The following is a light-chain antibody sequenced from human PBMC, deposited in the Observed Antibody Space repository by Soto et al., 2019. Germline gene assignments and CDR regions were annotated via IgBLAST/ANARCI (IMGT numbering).Light chain of an antibody. V-gene: IGLV1-47*01. CDR1: RSNIGSNY. Sequence: QSVLTQPPSASGTPGQRVTISCSGSRSNIGSNYVYWYQQLPGTAPKLLIYRNNQRPSGVPDRFSGSKSGTSASLAISGLRSEDEADYYCAAWDDSLSGVFGGGPKLTVL. J-gene: IGLJ3*02. CDR3: AAWDDSLSGV. CDR2: RNN.